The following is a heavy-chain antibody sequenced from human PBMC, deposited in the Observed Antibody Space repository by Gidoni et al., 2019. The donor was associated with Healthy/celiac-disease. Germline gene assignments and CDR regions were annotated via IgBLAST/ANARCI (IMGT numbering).Heavy chain of an antibody. CDR1: GFPFSSYS. Sequence: EVQLVESGGGLVKPGGSLRLSCAASGFPFSSYSMNWVRQAPGKGLEWVSSISSSSSYIYYADSVKGRFTISRDNAKNSLYLQMNSLRAEDTAVYYCARDLYGSGSYYNSYFQHWGQGTLVTVSS. CDR3: ARDLYGSGSYYNSYFQH. D-gene: IGHD3-10*01. V-gene: IGHV3-21*01. J-gene: IGHJ1*01. CDR2: ISSSSSYI.